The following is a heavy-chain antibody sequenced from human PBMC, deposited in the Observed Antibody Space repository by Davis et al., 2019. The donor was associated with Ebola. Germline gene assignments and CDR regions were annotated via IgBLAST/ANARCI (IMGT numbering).Heavy chain of an antibody. CDR2: ISGSGGST. CDR1: GFTFSSYA. Sequence: GESLKISCAASGFTFSSYAMSWVRQAPGKGLEWVLAISGSGGSTYYADSVKGRFTISRDNSKNTLYLQMNSLRAEDTAVYYCAKVDSGYEYYYYGMDVWGQGTTVTVSS. D-gene: IGHD5-12*01. CDR3: AKVDSGYEYYYYGMDV. V-gene: IGHV3-23*01. J-gene: IGHJ6*02.